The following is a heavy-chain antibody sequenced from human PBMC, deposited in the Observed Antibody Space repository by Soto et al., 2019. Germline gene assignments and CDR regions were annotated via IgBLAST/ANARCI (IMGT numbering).Heavy chain of an antibody. CDR1: GGSITCGTCF. CDR3: ARTSRSSAYDY. CDR2: VHDSGRT. V-gene: IGHV4-39*01. Sequence: SETLSLTCTVSGGSITCGTCFWGWTRQPPVKGLEWIGTVHDSGRTYLSPSLKSRVTISVDTSKNQFSLKLNSVTAADTAIYFCARTSRSSAYDYWSQGTLVT. D-gene: IGHD6-6*01. J-gene: IGHJ4*02.